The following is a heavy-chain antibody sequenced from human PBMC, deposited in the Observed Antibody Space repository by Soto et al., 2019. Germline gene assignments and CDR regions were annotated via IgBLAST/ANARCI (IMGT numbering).Heavy chain of an antibody. D-gene: IGHD1-26*01. J-gene: IGHJ6*02. V-gene: IGHV3-23*04. CDR2: ISGSGGST. CDR3: TRAQSGSSLALTYYGMDV. Sequence: EVQLVESGGGLVQPGGSLRVSCVVSGFTFKSHAMYWVRQAPGKGLEWVSGISGSGGSTDYADSVKGRFTISRDNSKDTLYLQMHSLRAEDTAVYYCTRAQSGSSLALTYYGMDVWGQGTTVTVSS. CDR1: GFTFKSHA.